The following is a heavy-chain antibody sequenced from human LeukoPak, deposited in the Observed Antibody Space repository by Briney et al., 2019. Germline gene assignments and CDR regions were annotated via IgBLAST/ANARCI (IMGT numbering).Heavy chain of an antibody. CDR3: AKDMRGGYWGPGAFDN. CDR2: ISWNSGSI. Sequence: GGSLRLTCAASGFTFDDYAMHWVRQAPGKGLEWVSGISWNSGSIGYADSVKGRFTISRDNAKNSLYLQMNSLRAEDTALYYCAKDMRGGYWGPGAFDNWGQGTMVTVSS. CDR1: GFTFDDYA. V-gene: IGHV3-9*01. J-gene: IGHJ3*02. D-gene: IGHD2-21*02.